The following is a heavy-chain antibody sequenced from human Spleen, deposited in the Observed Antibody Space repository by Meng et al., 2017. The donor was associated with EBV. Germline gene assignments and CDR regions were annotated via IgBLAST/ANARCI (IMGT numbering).Heavy chain of an antibody. V-gene: IGHV4-30-4*01. CDR2: IFFGGST. Sequence: LRESAPGLVNSLHPSSFTSAVSGGSISSGDYYWSLLRQPPGTGLEWIGYIFFGGSTNYNPSLKSQVTMSVDTSKNQFSLKLSSVTAADTAVYYCASSLYSSSRVNWFDPWGQGALVTVSS. D-gene: IGHD6-13*01. J-gene: IGHJ5*02. CDR3: ASSLYSSSRVNWFDP. CDR1: GGSISSGDYY.